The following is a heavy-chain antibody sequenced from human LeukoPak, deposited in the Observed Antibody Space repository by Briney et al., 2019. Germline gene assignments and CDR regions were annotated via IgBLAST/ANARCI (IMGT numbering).Heavy chain of an antibody. CDR2: IKQDGSEK. CDR3: ARDSYVAQFGELRSYFDY. J-gene: IGHJ4*02. Sequence: PGGSLRLSCAAAGFTFSSYWMSWVRQAPGKGLEWVANIKQDGSEKYYVDSVKGRFTISRDNAKNSLYLQMNSLRAEDTAVYYCARDSYVAQFGELRSYFDYRGQGTLVTVSS. V-gene: IGHV3-7*01. CDR1: GFTFSSYW. D-gene: IGHD3-10*01.